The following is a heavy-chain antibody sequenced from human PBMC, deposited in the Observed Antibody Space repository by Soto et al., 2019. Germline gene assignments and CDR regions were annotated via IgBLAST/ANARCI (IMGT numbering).Heavy chain of an antibody. CDR1: GFPFSGAW. CDR2: IKTTSEGGTA. Sequence: GGSLRLSCAASGFPFSGAWMNWVRQAPGKGLEWVGRIKTTSEGGTADYAASVKGRFTMSRDDSKNTLYLQMNSLKADDTGMYYCTKDRCRIIWGQGT. J-gene: IGHJ4*02. CDR3: TKDRCRII. V-gene: IGHV3-15*07.